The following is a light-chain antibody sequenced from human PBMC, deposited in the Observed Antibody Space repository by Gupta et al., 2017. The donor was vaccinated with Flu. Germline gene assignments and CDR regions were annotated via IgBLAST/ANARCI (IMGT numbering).Light chain of an antibody. CDR1: DVVNDNL. CDR2: EVT. V-gene: IGLV2-23*02. Sequence: DVVNDNLVSWYQQHPGTAPMLIIYEVTYRPSGVSNRFSGSKSGNTASLTISGLQAEDEADYYCYSFASGNWVFGGGTKVSVL. J-gene: IGLJ3*02. CDR3: YSFASGNWV.